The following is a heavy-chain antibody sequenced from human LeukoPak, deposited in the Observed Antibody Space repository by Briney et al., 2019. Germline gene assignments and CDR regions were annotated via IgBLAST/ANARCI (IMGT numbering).Heavy chain of an antibody. CDR2: ISNNSSYI. Sequence: GGSLRLSCAASGFSFSDYYMIWVRQAPGKRLKWVSTISNNSSYIYYADSVRGRFSVSRDNARNSVFLEMHSLGAEDTAIHYCARAPSRVTTGHSAFDVWGQGTMVTVSS. CDR3: ARAPSRVTTGHSAFDV. CDR1: GFSFSDYY. V-gene: IGHV3-21*01. D-gene: IGHD1/OR15-1a*01. J-gene: IGHJ3*01.